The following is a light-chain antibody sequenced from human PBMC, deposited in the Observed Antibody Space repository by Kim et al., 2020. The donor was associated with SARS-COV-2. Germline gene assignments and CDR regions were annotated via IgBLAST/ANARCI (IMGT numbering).Light chain of an antibody. V-gene: IGLV1-47*01. J-gene: IGLJ3*02. CDR3: ATWDDSLSARL. CDR2: KNN. CDR1: SSNIGSYS. Sequence: QSVLTQPPSASATPGQRVTISCSGSSSNIGSYSVSWYKQLPGTAPKLLIYKNNQRPSGVPDRFSGSKSGTSASLAISGLRSEDEADYYCATWDDSLSARLFGVGTQLTV.